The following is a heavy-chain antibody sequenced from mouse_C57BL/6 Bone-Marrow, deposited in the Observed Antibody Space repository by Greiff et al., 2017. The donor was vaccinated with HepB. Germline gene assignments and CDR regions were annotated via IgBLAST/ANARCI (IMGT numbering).Heavy chain of an antibody. V-gene: IGHV1-64*01. J-gene: IGHJ1*03. CDR3: ARYHGYYWWYFDV. D-gene: IGHD2-3*01. CDR2: IHPNSGST. CDR1: GYTFTSYW. Sequence: QVQLQQPGAELVKPGASVKLSCKASGYTFTSYWMHWVKQRPGQGLEWIGMIHPNSGSTNYNEKFKSKATLTVDKSSSTAYMQLSSLTSEDSAVYYCARYHGYYWWYFDVWGTGTTVTVSS.